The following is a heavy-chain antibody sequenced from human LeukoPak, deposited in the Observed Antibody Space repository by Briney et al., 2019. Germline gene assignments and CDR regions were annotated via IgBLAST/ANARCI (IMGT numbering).Heavy chain of an antibody. CDR1: GFTFSSYE. J-gene: IGHJ6*03. V-gene: IGHV3-48*03. CDR3: ARKWGYYYYMDV. CDR2: ISSSGSTI. Sequence: GGSLGLSCAASGFTFSSYEMNWVRQAPGKGLEWVSYISSSGSTIYYADSVKGRFTISRDNAKNSLYLQMNSLRAEDTAVYYCARKWGYYYYMDVWGKGTTVTISS. D-gene: IGHD2-8*01.